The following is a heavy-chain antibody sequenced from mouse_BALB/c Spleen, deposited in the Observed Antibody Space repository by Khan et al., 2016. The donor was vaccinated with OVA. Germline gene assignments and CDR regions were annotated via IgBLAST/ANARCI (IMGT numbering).Heavy chain of an antibody. D-gene: IGHD1-1*01. J-gene: IGHJ2*01. V-gene: IGHV1-7*01. CDR1: GYTFINYW. CDR3: ARRGLRWDFDY. Sequence: QVQLQQSGAELAKPGASVKMSCKASGYTFINYWILWVKQRPGQGLEWIGYINPSTGYTEYNQNFKDKATLTADKSSSTAYMKLSSLTSEDSAVYYCARRGLRWDFDYWDQGTTLTVSS. CDR2: INPSTGYT.